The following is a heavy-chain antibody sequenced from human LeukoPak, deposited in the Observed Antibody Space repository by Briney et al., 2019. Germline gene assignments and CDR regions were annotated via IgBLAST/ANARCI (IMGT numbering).Heavy chain of an antibody. V-gene: IGHV4-34*01. CDR3: ARTRAGSGSYPYYFDY. D-gene: IGHD3-10*01. J-gene: IGHJ4*02. CDR2: INHSGST. Sequence: PSETLSLTCAVYGGSFSGYYWSWIRQPPGKGLEWIGEINHSGSTNYNPSLESRVTISVDTSKNQFSLKLSSVTAADTAVYYCARTRAGSGSYPYYFDYWGQGTLVTVSS. CDR1: GGSFSGYY.